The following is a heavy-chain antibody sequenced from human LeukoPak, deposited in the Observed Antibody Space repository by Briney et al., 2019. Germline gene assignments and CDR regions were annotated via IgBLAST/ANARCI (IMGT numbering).Heavy chain of an antibody. Sequence: TPGGSLRLSCAAPGFTFSSYSMNWVRQAPGKGLEWVSSISSSSSYIYYADSVKGRFTISRDNAKNSLYLQMNSLRAEDTAVYYCARDQIAAAGGFSYWGQGTPVTVSS. CDR3: ARDQIAAAGGFSY. D-gene: IGHD6-13*01. J-gene: IGHJ4*02. CDR2: ISSSSSYI. V-gene: IGHV3-21*01. CDR1: GFTFSSYS.